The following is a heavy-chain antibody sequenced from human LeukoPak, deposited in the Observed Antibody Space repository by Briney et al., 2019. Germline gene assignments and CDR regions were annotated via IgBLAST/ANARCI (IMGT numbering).Heavy chain of an antibody. Sequence: SETLSLTCTVSGGSISSYYWSWIRQPPGKGLEWIGYIYYSGSTNYNPSLKSRVTISVDTSKNQFSLKLSSVTAADTAVYYCARSTAAFDIWGQGTMVTVSS. J-gene: IGHJ3*02. CDR1: GGSISSYY. CDR3: ARSTAAFDI. D-gene: IGHD1-26*01. CDR2: IYYSGST. V-gene: IGHV4-59*08.